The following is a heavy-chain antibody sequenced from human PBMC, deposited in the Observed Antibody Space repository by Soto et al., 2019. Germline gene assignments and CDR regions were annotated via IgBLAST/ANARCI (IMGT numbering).Heavy chain of an antibody. D-gene: IGHD1-1*01. CDR3: AADRPDWNDFQDWFDP. CDR2: IVVGSGNT. V-gene: IGHV1-58*01. J-gene: IGHJ5*02. Sequence: SVKVSCKASGCTFTSSAVQWVLQARGQRLEWIGWIVVGSGNTNYAQKFQERVTITRDMSTSTAYMELSSLRSEDTAVYYCAADRPDWNDFQDWFDPWGQGTLVTVSS. CDR1: GCTFTSSA.